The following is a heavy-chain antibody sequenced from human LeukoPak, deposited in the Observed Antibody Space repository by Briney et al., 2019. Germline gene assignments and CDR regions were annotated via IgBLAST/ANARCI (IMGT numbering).Heavy chain of an antibody. Sequence: PGGSLRLSCAASGFTFSSYGMHWVRQAPGKGLEWVAVIWYDGSNKYYADSVKGRFTISRDNSKNTLYLQMNSLRAEDTAMYYCARPSWYSSEGGYYGMDVWGQGTTVTVSS. CDR2: IWYDGSNK. V-gene: IGHV3-33*01. CDR1: GFTFSSYG. D-gene: IGHD6-25*01. CDR3: ARPSWYSSEGGYYGMDV. J-gene: IGHJ6*02.